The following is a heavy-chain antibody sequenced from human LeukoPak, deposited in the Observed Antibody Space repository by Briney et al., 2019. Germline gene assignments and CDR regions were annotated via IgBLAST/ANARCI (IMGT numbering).Heavy chain of an antibody. D-gene: IGHD2-2*01. Sequence: SETLSLTCTVSGGSISSYYWSWIRQPPGKGLEWIGYIYYSGSTNYNPSLKSRATISVDTSKNQFSLKLSSVTAADTAVYYCGRVYCSSTSCWVDYWGQGTLVTVSS. CDR3: GRVYCSSTSCWVDY. CDR2: IYYSGST. J-gene: IGHJ4*02. CDR1: GGSISSYY. V-gene: IGHV4-59*01.